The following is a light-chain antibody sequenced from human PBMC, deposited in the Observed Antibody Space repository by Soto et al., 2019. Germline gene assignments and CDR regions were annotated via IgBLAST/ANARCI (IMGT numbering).Light chain of an antibody. CDR1: NNNVGISNL. J-gene: IGLJ2*01. Sequence: QSALTQPASVSGSPGQSITISCAGTNNNVGISNLVSWYQQHPGKAPKRMIYEGSKRPSGVSNRFSGSKSGNTASLTISGLQAEDEADYFCCSYAGTTFVVFGGGTKLTVL. CDR2: EGS. CDR3: CSYAGTTFVV. V-gene: IGLV2-23*01.